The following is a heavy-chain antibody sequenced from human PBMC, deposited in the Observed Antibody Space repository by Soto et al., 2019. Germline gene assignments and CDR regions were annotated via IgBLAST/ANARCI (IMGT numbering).Heavy chain of an antibody. CDR1: GYTFTSYA. D-gene: IGHD6-19*01. Sequence: ASVKVSCKASGYTFTSYAMHWVRQAPGQRLEWMGWINAGNGNTKYSQKFQGRVTITRDTSASTAYMELSSLRSEDTAVYYCARGGGIAVAGTDGDYWGQGTLVTVSS. CDR3: ARGGGIAVAGTDGDY. J-gene: IGHJ4*02. CDR2: INAGNGNT. V-gene: IGHV1-3*01.